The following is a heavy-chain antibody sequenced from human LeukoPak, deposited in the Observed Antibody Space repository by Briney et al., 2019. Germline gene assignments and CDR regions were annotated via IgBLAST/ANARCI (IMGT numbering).Heavy chain of an antibody. CDR3: ARAGRDYVWGSYRLNYFDY. Sequence: SETLSLTCAVYGGSFSDYYWSWIRQPPGKGLEWIGYIYYSGSTYYNPSLKSRVTISVDTSKNQFSLKLSSVTAADTAVYYCARAGRDYVWGSYRLNYFDYWGQGTLVTVSS. CDR1: GGSFSDYY. V-gene: IGHV4-30-4*08. D-gene: IGHD3-16*02. J-gene: IGHJ4*02. CDR2: IYYSGST.